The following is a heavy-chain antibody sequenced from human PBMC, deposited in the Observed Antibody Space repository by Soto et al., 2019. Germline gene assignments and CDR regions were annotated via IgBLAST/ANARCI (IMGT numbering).Heavy chain of an antibody. D-gene: IGHD6-13*01. CDR1: GFTFSSYE. CDR3: ARSFPLAAAGSL. J-gene: IGHJ4*02. CDR2: ISSSGSTI. Sequence: PGGSRRLSCAASGFTFSSYEMNWVRQAPGKGLEWVSYISSSGSTIYYADSVKGRFTISRDNARNSLYLQMNSLRAEDTAVYYCARSFPLAAAGSLWGQGTLVTVSS. V-gene: IGHV3-48*03.